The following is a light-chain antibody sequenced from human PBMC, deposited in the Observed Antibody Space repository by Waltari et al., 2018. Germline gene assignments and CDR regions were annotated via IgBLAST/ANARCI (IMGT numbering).Light chain of an antibody. J-gene: IGKJ1*01. V-gene: IGKV3-15*01. CDR1: QSVRNN. CDR3: QQYENRPPGT. CDR2: AVS. Sequence: EIVMTPSPATLSVSPGETATLSCRASQSVRNNLAWYQQKPGQSPRLLLYAVSTSATGVPARFSGSGSETDFTLTISTLQSEDFASYYCQQYENRPPGTFGQGTRVEVK.